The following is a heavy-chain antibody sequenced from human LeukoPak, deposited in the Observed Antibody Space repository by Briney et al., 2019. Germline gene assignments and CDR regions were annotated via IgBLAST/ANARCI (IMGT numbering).Heavy chain of an antibody. CDR3: VKKMASGSPNFDY. CDR2: IGVGGST. CDR1: GFTFYSYA. Sequence: GGSLRLSCAASGFTFYSYAMSWVRQAPGKGLEWVSAIGVGGSTYYADSVKGRFTISRDNSKNTLYLQMNSLGAEDTAVYYCVKKMASGSPNFDYWGQGTLVTVSS. V-gene: IGHV3-23*01. D-gene: IGHD1-26*01. J-gene: IGHJ4*02.